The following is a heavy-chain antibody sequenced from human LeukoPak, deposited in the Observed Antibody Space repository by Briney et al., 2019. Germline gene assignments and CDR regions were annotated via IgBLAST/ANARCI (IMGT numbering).Heavy chain of an antibody. V-gene: IGHV4-61*02. Sequence: SETLSLTCTVSGGSISSGSYYWSWIRQPAGQGLEWIGRIYTSGSTNYNPSLKRRVTISVDTSKNQFSLKLSSVTAADTAVYYCARYLCSGGSCYSGFDYWGQGTLVTVSS. D-gene: IGHD2-15*01. CDR3: ARYLCSGGSCYSGFDY. CDR2: IYTSGST. CDR1: GGSISSGSYY. J-gene: IGHJ4*02.